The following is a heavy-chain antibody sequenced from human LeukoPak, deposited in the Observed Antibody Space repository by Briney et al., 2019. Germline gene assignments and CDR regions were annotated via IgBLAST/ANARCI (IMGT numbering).Heavy chain of an antibody. CDR1: GGTFSSYA. J-gene: IGHJ6*03. Sequence: SVKVSCKASGGTFSSYAISWVRQAPGEGLEWMGGIIPIFGTANYAQKFQGRVTITADESTSTAYMELSSLRSEDTAVYYCATDSSSSPGRYYYYMDVWGKGTTVTVSS. V-gene: IGHV1-69*13. CDR2: IIPIFGTA. CDR3: ATDSSSSPGRYYYYMDV. D-gene: IGHD6-13*01.